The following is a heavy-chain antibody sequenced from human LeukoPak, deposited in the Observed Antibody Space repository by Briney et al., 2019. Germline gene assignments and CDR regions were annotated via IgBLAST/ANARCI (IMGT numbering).Heavy chain of an antibody. CDR3: ARGIVVVPAARGVGAFDI. CDR1: GRTISSGDYY. D-gene: IGHD2-2*01. J-gene: IGHJ3*02. Sequence: PSQTLSLTCTVSGRTISSGDYYWSWLRQPPGKGLEWIGYIYYSGSTYYNPSLKSRGTISVDTSKNQFSLKLSSVTASDTAVYYCARGIVVVPAARGVGAFDIWGQGTIVTVSS. V-gene: IGHV4-30-4*01. CDR2: IYYSGST.